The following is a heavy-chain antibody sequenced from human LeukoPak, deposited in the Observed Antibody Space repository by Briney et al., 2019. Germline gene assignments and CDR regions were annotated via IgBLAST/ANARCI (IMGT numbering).Heavy chain of an antibody. V-gene: IGHV3-30*02. J-gene: IGHJ6*03. D-gene: IGHD1-26*01. Sequence: GGSLRLSCAASGFTFSSYGMHWVRQAPGKGLEWVAFIRYDGCNKYYADSVKGRFTISRDNSKNTLYLQMNSLRAEDTAVYYCAKDVQRRAYWELLPYYYYYMDVWGKGTTVTVSS. CDR2: IRYDGCNK. CDR1: GFTFSSYG. CDR3: AKDVQRRAYWELLPYYYYYMDV.